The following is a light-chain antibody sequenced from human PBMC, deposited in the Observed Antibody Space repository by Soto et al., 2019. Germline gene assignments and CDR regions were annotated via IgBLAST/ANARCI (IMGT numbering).Light chain of an antibody. CDR1: QIIVTY. V-gene: IGKV1-39*01. CDR3: QQSYNSPYT. Sequence: DVLVTQSPSSLSAPVGDRVTITCRASQIIVTYLSWYQQRPGKAPTLLIYAASTLQSGVPSRFSGSGSGTDFTLTISSLQPGDFATYYCQQSYNSPYTFGLGTKVDIK. J-gene: IGKJ2*01. CDR2: AAS.